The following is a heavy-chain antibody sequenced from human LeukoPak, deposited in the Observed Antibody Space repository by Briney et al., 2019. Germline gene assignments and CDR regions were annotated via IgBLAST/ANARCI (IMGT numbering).Heavy chain of an antibody. CDR1: QFTFNGSW. CDR2: IKQDGSEK. Sequence: PGGSLILSCADSQFTFNGSWMNWVRQAPGKGLEWVADIKQDGSEKLYVKSVRGRFTISRDNAKMSLFLQMNSLRAEDTAVYYCARDNGVVHGVYYMDVWGKGTTGTVS. J-gene: IGHJ6*03. V-gene: IGHV3-7*01. CDR3: ARDNGVVHGVYYMDV. D-gene: IGHD3-3*01.